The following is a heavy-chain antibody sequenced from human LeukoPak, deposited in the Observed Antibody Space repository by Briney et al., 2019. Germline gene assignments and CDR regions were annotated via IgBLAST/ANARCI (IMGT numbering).Heavy chain of an antibody. CDR3: AGHHPRDTVDF. J-gene: IGHJ4*02. V-gene: IGHV4-59*08. CDR2: ISDIGSI. Sequence: SETLSLTCTVSGGSISSYYWRWIRQPPGKGLEWIAYISDIGSINYNPSLKSRVTISLDTSKNQFSLKLSSVTAADTAVYYCAGHHPRDTVDFWGQGTLVTVSS. D-gene: IGHD2-21*01. CDR1: GGSISSYY.